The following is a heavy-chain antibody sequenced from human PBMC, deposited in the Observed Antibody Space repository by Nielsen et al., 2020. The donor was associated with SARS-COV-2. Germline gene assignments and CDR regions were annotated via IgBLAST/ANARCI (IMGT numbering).Heavy chain of an antibody. Sequence: ASVKVSCKASGYRFTTFAIHWVRQAPGQGLEWMGWIHSGFGQTKYSPKFQGRLTINGDTSASTASMELRSLQSDDTAVYFCAGSYDNGWYKYWGQGTLVTVSS. CDR3: AGSYDNGWYKY. J-gene: IGHJ4*02. D-gene: IGHD1-14*01. CDR2: IHSGFGQT. CDR1: GYRFTTFA. V-gene: IGHV1-3*01.